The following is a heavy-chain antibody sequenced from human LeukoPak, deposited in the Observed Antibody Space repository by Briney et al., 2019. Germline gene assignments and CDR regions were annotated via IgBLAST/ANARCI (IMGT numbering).Heavy chain of an antibody. D-gene: IGHD6-19*01. CDR3: ARRYAGYSSGWYGFDY. J-gene: IGHJ4*02. V-gene: IGHV1-46*01. Sequence: ASVKVSCKASGYTFTSYYMHWVRQAPGQGLEWMGIINPSGGSTSYAQKFQGRVTMTRDTSTSTVYMELSSLRSEDTAVYYCARRYAGYSSGWYGFDYWGQGTLVTVSS. CDR1: GYTFTSYY. CDR2: INPSGGST.